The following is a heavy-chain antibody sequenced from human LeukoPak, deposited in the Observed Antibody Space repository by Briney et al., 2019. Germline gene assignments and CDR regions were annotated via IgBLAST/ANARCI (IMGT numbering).Heavy chain of an antibody. Sequence: SETLSLTCTVSSGSLGSYYWNWLRQPAGRGLEWIGHIYTSGSTNYNPSLKSRVTMSVDTSKNQFSLKLNSVTAADTACYYCAREYSSSSGKALDYWGQGTLVTVSS. V-gene: IGHV4-4*07. J-gene: IGHJ4*02. CDR2: IYTSGST. D-gene: IGHD6-6*01. CDR1: SGSLGSYY. CDR3: AREYSSSSGKALDY.